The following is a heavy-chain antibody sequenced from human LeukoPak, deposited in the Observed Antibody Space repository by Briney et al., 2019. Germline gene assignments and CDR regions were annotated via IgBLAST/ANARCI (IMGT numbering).Heavy chain of an antibody. D-gene: IGHD4-17*01. CDR1: GYTFTGYY. Sequence: ASVKVSCKASGYTFTGYYMHWVRQAPGQGLEWMGWINPNSGGTNYAQKFQGRVTMTRDTSISTAYMELSRLRSDDTAVYYCARDLGPVTTPRYYFDYWGQGTLVTVSS. V-gene: IGHV1-2*02. CDR2: INPNSGGT. J-gene: IGHJ4*02. CDR3: ARDLGPVTTPRYYFDY.